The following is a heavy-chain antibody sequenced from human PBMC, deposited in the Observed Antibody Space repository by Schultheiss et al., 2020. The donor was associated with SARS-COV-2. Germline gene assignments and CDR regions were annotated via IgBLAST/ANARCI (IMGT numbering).Heavy chain of an antibody. CDR3: AKGRTTMIVVAPFDY. J-gene: IGHJ4*02. D-gene: IGHD3-22*01. CDR2: ISYDGSNK. V-gene: IGHV3-30*18. CDR1: GFTFSSYG. Sequence: GGSLRLSCAASGFTFSSYGVHWVRQAPGKGLEWVAVISYDGSNKYYADSVKGRFTISRDNSKNTLYLQMNSLRAEDTAVYYCAKGRTTMIVVAPFDYWGQGTLVTVSS.